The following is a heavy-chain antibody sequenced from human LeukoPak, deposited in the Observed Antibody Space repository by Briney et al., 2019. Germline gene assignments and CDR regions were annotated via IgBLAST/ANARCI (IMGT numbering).Heavy chain of an antibody. D-gene: IGHD2-15*01. CDR3: ARGYCSGGSCYSYYYYNYMDV. CDR2: IYYSGST. CDR1: GGSISSSSYY. J-gene: IGHJ6*03. V-gene: IGHV4-39*07. Sequence: PSETLSLTCTVSGGSISSSSYYWGWIRQPPGKGLEWIGSIYYSGSTYYNPSLKSRVTIPVDTSKNHFSLKLSSVTAADTAVYYCARGYCSGGSCYSYYYYNYMDVWGKGTTVTVSS.